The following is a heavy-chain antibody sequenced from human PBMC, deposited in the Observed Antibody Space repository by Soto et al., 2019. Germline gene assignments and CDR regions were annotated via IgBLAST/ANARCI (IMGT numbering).Heavy chain of an antibody. J-gene: IGHJ6*02. V-gene: IGHV4-31*11. CDR3: ARDGAVPYGMDV. D-gene: IGHD3-16*01. CDR1: GDSISSGGHY. CDR2: IYNNGPT. Sequence: QVQLQESGPGLVKPSQTLSLTCAVSGDSISSGGHYWSWVRQHPAKGLEWIGYIYNNGPTYFNPPVKRRGTRSVDTSKNECSLKVTSVTAADTAVYYCARDGAVPYGMDVWGHGTAVTVSS.